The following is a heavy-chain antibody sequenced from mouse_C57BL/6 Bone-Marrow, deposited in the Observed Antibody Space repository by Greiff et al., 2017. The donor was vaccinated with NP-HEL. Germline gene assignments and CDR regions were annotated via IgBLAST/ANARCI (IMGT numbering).Heavy chain of an antibody. Sequence: QVQLKQPGTELVKPGASVKLSCKASGYTFTSYWMHWVKQRPGQGLEWIGNINPSNGGTNYNEKFKSKATLTVDKSSSTAYMQLSSLTSEDSAVYYCARRRGDYYGSSSLAYWGQGTLVTVSA. CDR3: ARRRGDYYGSSSLAY. D-gene: IGHD1-1*01. CDR1: GYTFTSYW. J-gene: IGHJ3*01. V-gene: IGHV1-53*01. CDR2: INPSNGGT.